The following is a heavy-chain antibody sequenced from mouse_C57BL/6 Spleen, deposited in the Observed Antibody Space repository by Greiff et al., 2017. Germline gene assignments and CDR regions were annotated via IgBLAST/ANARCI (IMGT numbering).Heavy chain of an antibody. J-gene: IGHJ2*01. Sequence: VQLQQSGPELVKPGASVKISCKASGYTFTDYYMNWVKQSHGKSLEWIGDINPNNGGTSYNQKFKGKATLTVAKSSSTAYMELRSLTSEDSAVYYCASAYDYDTGYYFDYWGQGTTLTVSS. D-gene: IGHD2-4*01. CDR3: ASAYDYDTGYYFDY. CDR1: GYTFTDYY. CDR2: INPNNGGT. V-gene: IGHV1-26*01.